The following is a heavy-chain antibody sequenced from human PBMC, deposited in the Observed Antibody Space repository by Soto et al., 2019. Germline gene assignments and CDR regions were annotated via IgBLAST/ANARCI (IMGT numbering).Heavy chain of an antibody. CDR3: ASEHSSSWYPYYFDY. CDR2: ISYDGSNK. D-gene: IGHD6-13*01. V-gene: IGHV3-30-3*01. CDR1: GFTFSSYA. J-gene: IGHJ4*02. Sequence: QVQLVESGGGVVQPGRSLRLSCAASGFTFSSYAMHWVRQAPGKGLEWVAVISYDGSNKYYADSVKGRFTISRDNSKNTLYLQMNSLRAEDTAVYYCASEHSSSWYPYYFDYWGQGTLVTVSS.